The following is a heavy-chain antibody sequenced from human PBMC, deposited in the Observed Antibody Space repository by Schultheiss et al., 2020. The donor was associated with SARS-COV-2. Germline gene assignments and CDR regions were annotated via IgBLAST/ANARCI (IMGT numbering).Heavy chain of an antibody. Sequence: GESLKISCAASGFTFSSYGMHWVRQAPGKGLEWVAVIWYDGSNKYYADSVKGRFTISRDNSKNTLYLQMNSLRAEDTAVYYCAKEIGRSYGMDVWGQGTTVTVSS. CDR2: IWYDGSNK. V-gene: IGHV3-30*02. D-gene: IGHD2-21*01. CDR3: AKEIGRSYGMDV. J-gene: IGHJ6*02. CDR1: GFTFSSYG.